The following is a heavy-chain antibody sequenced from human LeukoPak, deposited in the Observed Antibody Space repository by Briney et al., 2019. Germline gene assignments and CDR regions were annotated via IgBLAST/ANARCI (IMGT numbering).Heavy chain of an antibody. CDR1: GYTFTGYY. J-gene: IGHJ4*02. Sequence: ASVKVSCKASGYTFTGYYIHWVRQAPGQGLEWMGWINPNSGGTNYGQNFQGRVIMTRDTSISTAHMELSSLRSDDTAVYYCARGDGSYVLWGQGTLVTVSS. CDR3: ARGDGSYVL. V-gene: IGHV1-2*02. D-gene: IGHD1-26*01. CDR2: INPNSGGT.